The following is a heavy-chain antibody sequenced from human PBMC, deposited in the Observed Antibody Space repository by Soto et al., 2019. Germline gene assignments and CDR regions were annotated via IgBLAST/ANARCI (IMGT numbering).Heavy chain of an antibody. CDR1: GFTFSAFG. D-gene: IGHD3-10*01. CDR2: ISSSSSYI. J-gene: IGHJ6*02. V-gene: IGHV3-21*01. Sequence: GGSLRLSCAVSGFTFSAFGMHWVRQAPGKGLEWVSSISSSSSYIYYADSVKGRFTISRDNAKNSLYLQMNSLRAEDTAVYYCARDVVRELPWGYYGMDVWGQGTTVTVSS. CDR3: ARDVVRELPWGYYGMDV.